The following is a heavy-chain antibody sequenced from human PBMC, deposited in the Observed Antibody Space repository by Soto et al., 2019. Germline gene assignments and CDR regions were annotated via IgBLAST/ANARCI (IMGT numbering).Heavy chain of an antibody. CDR3: ARLGSGAFFDY. Sequence: PGESLKISCKDSGYSFTNFWITWVRQMPGKGLEWMGRIRPSDSYTNYSPSFQGHVSISVDKSISTAYLQWSSLKTADTAIYYCARLGSGAFFDYWGQGTLVTVSS. D-gene: IGHD3-10*01. CDR2: IRPSDSYT. J-gene: IGHJ4*02. CDR1: GYSFTNFW. V-gene: IGHV5-10-1*01.